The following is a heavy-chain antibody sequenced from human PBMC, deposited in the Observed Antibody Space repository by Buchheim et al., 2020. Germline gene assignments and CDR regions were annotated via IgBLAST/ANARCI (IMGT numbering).Heavy chain of an antibody. Sequence: HLVESGGGVVQPGRSLRLSCAAPGFTFSSYAIHWVRQSPGKGLEWVAIISSEGNKKYYADSVKGRFTISRDNSKNTPYLQMNSLRLEDTALYYCAKQWGEAGYYYGMDVWGQGTT. J-gene: IGHJ6*02. CDR2: ISSEGNKK. CDR1: GFTFSSYA. CDR3: AKQWGEAGYYYGMDV. V-gene: IGHV3-30*18. D-gene: IGHD1-26*01.